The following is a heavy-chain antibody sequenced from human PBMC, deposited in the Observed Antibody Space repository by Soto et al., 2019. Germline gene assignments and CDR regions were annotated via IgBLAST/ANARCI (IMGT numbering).Heavy chain of an antibody. CDR1: GGSISSYY. V-gene: IGHV4-59*01. CDR3: ARAPGYSGYDWNY. D-gene: IGHD5-12*01. Sequence: PSETLSLTCTVSGGSISSYYWSWIRQPPGKGLEWIGYIYYSGSTNYNPSLKSRVTISVDTSKNQFSLKLSSVTAADTAVYYCARAPGYSGYDWNYWGQGTPVTVSS. CDR2: IYYSGST. J-gene: IGHJ4*02.